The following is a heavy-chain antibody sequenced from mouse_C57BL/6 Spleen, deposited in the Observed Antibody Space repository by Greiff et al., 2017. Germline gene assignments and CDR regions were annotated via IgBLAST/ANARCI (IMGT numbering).Heavy chain of an antibody. CDR1: GYTFTSYW. V-gene: IGHV1-72*01. Sequence: QVQLQQPGAELVKPGASVKLSCKASGYTFTSYWMHWVKQRPGRGLEWIGRIDPNSGGTKYNEKFKSKATLTVDKPSSTAYMQLSSLTSGDSAVYYCARALWLLEGGFAYWGQGTLVTVSA. CDR3: ARALWLLEGGFAY. CDR2: IDPNSGGT. J-gene: IGHJ3*01. D-gene: IGHD2-3*01.